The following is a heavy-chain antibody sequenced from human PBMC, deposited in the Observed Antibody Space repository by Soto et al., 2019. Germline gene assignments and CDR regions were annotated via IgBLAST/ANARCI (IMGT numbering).Heavy chain of an antibody. J-gene: IGHJ6*02. V-gene: IGHV3-30*18. CDR1: GFTFSSYG. CDR2: ISYDGSNK. D-gene: IGHD3-3*01. Sequence: GGSLRLSCAASGFTFSSYGMHWVRQAPGKGLEWVAVISYDGSNKYYADSGKGRFTISRDNSKNTLYLQMNSLKAEDTAVYYCAKDPTKHKWRKSDFYYYYGMDVWGQGTTVTVSS. CDR3: AKDPTKHKWRKSDFYYYYGMDV.